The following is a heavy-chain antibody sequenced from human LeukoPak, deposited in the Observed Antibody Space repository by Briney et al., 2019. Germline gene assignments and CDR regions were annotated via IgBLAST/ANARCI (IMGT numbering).Heavy chain of an antibody. CDR2: ISSSSSTI. D-gene: IGHD2-21*02. J-gene: IGHJ4*02. V-gene: IGHV3-48*04. Sequence: PGGSLRLSCAASGFTFSSHSMNWVRQAPGKGLEWVSYISSSSSTIYYADSVKGRFTISRDNAKNSLYLQMNSLRAEDTAVYYCARDPVTAIPGPFDYWGQGTLVTVSS. CDR1: GFTFSSHS. CDR3: ARDPVTAIPGPFDY.